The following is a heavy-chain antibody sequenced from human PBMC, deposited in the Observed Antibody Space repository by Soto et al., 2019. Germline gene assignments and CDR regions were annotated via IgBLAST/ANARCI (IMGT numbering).Heavy chain of an antibody. CDR2: IDPSGGST. J-gene: IGHJ4*02. D-gene: IGHD2-15*01. CDR1: GYTFNSYY. Sequence: QVQLVQSGAEVKKPGASVKVSCKASGYTFNSYYMHWVRQAPGQGLEWMGVIDPSGGSTNYAENFQGRVAMTRDTSTSTVYMELSSRRAEDTAVYYCARDRSGNAGRDYDFLGRGTRVTVSS. V-gene: IGHV1-46*02. CDR3: ARDRSGNAGRDYDF.